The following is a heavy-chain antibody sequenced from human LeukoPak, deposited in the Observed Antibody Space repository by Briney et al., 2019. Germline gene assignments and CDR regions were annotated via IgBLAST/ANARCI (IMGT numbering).Heavy chain of an antibody. Sequence: SETLSLTCTVSGGSISSYYWSWIRQPPGKGLEWIGYICYSGSTNYNPSLKSRVTISVDTSKNQFSLKLSSVTAADTAVYYCAREYDDSSGYYTLHYFDYWGQGTLVTVSS. D-gene: IGHD3-22*01. CDR3: AREYDDSSGYYTLHYFDY. J-gene: IGHJ4*02. CDR1: GGSISSYY. V-gene: IGHV4-59*01. CDR2: ICYSGST.